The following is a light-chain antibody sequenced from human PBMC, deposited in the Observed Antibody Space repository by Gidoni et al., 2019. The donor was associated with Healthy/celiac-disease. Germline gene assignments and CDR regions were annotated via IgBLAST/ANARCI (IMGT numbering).Light chain of an antibody. CDR1: QSVSSSY. CDR2: GAS. V-gene: IGKV3-20*01. CDR3: PQYGSSPYT. Sequence: EIELTQSPGTLSLSPGERATLSCRASQSVSSSYLAWYQQKPGQAPRLLIYGASSRATGIPDRVSGSGSGTYFTLTIRSLEPEYLAVYYCPQYGSSPYTFGQGTEAGDQT. J-gene: IGKJ2*01.